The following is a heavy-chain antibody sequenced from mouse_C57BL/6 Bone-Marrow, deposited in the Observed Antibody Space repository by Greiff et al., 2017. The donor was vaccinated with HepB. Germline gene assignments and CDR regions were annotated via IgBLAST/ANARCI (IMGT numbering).Heavy chain of an antibody. CDR1: GYTFTSYG. D-gene: IGHD1-1*01. V-gene: IGHV1-81*01. Sequence: QVQLQQSGAELARPGASVKLSCKASGYTFTSYGISWVKQRTGQGLEWIGEIYPRSGNTYYNEKFKGKATLTADKSSSTAYMELRSLTSEDSAVYFCARCYGSSYRFDYWGQGTTLTVSS. CDR2: IYPRSGNT. CDR3: ARCYGSSYRFDY. J-gene: IGHJ2*01.